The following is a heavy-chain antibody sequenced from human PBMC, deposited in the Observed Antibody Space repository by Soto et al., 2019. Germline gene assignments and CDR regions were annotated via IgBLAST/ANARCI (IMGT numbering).Heavy chain of an antibody. V-gene: IGHV1-3*01. Sequence: AASVKVSCKASGYTFNSHAIHWMRQAPGQRLEWMGWINAGNGNTYYSEKFKGRVSLTRDTVATTVYMELTSLTSEDTGVYYCARDQSGIGWYVDWFDPWGQGTLVTVSS. CDR3: ARDQSGIGWYVDWFDP. CDR1: GYTFNSHA. J-gene: IGHJ5*02. D-gene: IGHD6-19*01. CDR2: INAGNGNT.